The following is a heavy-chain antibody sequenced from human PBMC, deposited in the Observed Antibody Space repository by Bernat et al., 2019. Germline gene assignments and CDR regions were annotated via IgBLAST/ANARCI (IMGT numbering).Heavy chain of an antibody. CDR3: ARDGDLAVAGIIQH. D-gene: IGHD6-19*01. CDR2: ISAYDGNT. V-gene: IGHV1-18*01. CDR1: GYTFTGYA. J-gene: IGHJ1*01. Sequence: QVQLVQSGAEVKKPGASVKVSCKASGYTFTGYAISWVRQAPGHGLEWMGWISAYDGNTNYAQRFQGRVTMTTDTSTSTAYMELRSLRSDDTAVYYCARDGDLAVAGIIQHWGQGTLVTVSS.